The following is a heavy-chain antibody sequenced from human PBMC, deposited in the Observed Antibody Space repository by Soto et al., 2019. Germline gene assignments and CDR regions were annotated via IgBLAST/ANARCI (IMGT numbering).Heavy chain of an antibody. CDR1: GGSISSYY. Sequence: PSETLSLTCTVSGGSISSYYWSWIRQPPGKGLEWIGYIYYSGSTNYNPSLKSRVTISVDTSKNQFSLKLSSVTAVDTAVYYCARLQTYCSSTSCYDYWGQGTLVTVSS. V-gene: IGHV4-59*01. CDR2: IYYSGST. D-gene: IGHD2-2*01. J-gene: IGHJ4*02. CDR3: ARLQTYCSSTSCYDY.